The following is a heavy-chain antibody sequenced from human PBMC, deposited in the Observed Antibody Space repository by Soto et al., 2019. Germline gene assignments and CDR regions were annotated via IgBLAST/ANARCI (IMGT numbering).Heavy chain of an antibody. V-gene: IGHV1-69*06. Sequence: QEQLVQSGTEVKESGSSVRVSCMGSGGTFNNWAISWVRQAPGQGLEWMGGIIPMCNTAEYGEKFLGSVMITADKSTNTAYIEVSFLRSEATATYYCARVAPPRRVLTFYQHPMDVWGQGTTVIVSS. J-gene: IGHJ6*02. D-gene: IGHD3-16*02. CDR1: GGTFNNWA. CDR2: IIPMCNTA. CDR3: ARVAPPRRVLTFYQHPMDV.